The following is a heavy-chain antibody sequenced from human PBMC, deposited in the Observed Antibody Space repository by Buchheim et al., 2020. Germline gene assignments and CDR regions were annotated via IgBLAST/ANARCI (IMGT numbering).Heavy chain of an antibody. J-gene: IGHJ4*02. Sequence: EVQLVQSGAEVKKPGESLRISCKGSGYSFATYWITWVRQMPGKGLEWIGSIDPSDSYTNYSPSSQGHVTFSTDQSINTAYPQWSSLKASDTAVYFCARKDFYFDYWGQGTL. CDR3: ARKDFYFDY. V-gene: IGHV5-10-1*01. CDR2: IDPSDSYT. CDR1: GYSFATYW.